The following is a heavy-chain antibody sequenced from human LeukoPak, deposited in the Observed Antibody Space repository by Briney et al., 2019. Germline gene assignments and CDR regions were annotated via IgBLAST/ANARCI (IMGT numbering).Heavy chain of an antibody. CDR2: IYYSGST. D-gene: IGHD5-24*01. Sequence: PSETLSLTCTVSGGSISSYYWSWIRQPPGKGLEWIGYIYYSGSTNYNPSLKSRVTISVDTSKNQFSLKLSSVTAADTAVYYCARGTRWPYDYWGQGTLVTVSS. CDR3: ARGTRWPYDY. V-gene: IGHV4-59*01. J-gene: IGHJ4*02. CDR1: GGSISSYY.